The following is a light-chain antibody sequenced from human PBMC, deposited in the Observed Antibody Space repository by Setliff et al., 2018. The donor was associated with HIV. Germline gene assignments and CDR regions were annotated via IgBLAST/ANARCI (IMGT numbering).Light chain of an antibody. V-gene: IGLV2-14*03. CDR3: SSYTTSDTLV. J-gene: IGLJ1*01. CDR1: SSDVGGYTY. Sequence: QSVLTQPASVSGSPGQSITISCTGTSSDVGGYTYVSWYQQHPGKAPNLMIYDVSNRPSGVSDRFSGSKSGNTASLTISGLQAEDEADYYCSSYTTSDTLVFGTGTKVTVL. CDR2: DVS.